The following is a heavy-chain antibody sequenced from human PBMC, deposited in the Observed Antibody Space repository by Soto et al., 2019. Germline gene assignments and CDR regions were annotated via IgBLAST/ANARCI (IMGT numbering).Heavy chain of an antibody. D-gene: IGHD3-3*01. V-gene: IGHV3-64D*08. CDR2: ISSNGGST. CDR1: GFTFSSYA. Sequence: GGSLRLSCSASGFTFSSYAMHWVRQAPGKGLEYVSAISSNGGSTYYADSVKGRFTISRDNSKNTLYLQMSSLRAEDTAVYYCALLEWLTKSSWDYWGQGTLVTVSS. CDR3: ALLEWLTKSSWDY. J-gene: IGHJ4*02.